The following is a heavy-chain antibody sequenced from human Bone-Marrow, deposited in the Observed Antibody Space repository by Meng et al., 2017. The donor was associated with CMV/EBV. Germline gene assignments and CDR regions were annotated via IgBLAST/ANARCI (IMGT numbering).Heavy chain of an antibody. CDR2: IYSGGST. D-gene: IGHD3-3*01. Sequence: GESLKISCAASGFTVSSSYLSWVRQAPGKGLEWVSVIYSGGSTYYADSVKGRFTISRDNSKNTLYLQMNSLRAEDTAVYYCARLYYDFWSGYHYYFDYWGQGTLVTVSS. CDR3: ARLYYDFWSGYHYYFDY. V-gene: IGHV3-53*01. CDR1: GFTVSSSY. J-gene: IGHJ4*02.